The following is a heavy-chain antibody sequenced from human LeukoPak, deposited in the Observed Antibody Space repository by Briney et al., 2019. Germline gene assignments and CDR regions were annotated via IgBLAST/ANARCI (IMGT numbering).Heavy chain of an antibody. CDR2: IKQDASEK. J-gene: IGHJ6*03. V-gene: IGHV3-7*03. CDR3: AKGMDV. Sequence: GGSLRLSCAASGFTFRNYWMSWVRQAPGKGLESVANIKQDASEKSYVDSVKGRFTISRDNAKNSLYLQMNSLRVEDTALYYCAKGMDVWGKGTTVTISS. CDR1: GFTFRNYW.